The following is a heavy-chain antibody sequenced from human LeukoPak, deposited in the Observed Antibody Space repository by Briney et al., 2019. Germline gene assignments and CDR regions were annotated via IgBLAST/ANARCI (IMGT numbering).Heavy chain of an antibody. CDR3: ARLVPPFSGWFDP. D-gene: IGHD2-2*01. J-gene: IGHJ5*02. V-gene: IGHV4-39*01. CDR2: MYYSGST. CDR1: GGSIMSSSYY. Sequence: PSETLSLTCTVSGGSIMSSSYYWGWIRRPPGKGLEWIGSMYYSGSTYYTPSLKSRVTMSADTSKNQFSLKLSSVPAADTAVYYCARLVPPFSGWFDPWGQGTLVTVSS.